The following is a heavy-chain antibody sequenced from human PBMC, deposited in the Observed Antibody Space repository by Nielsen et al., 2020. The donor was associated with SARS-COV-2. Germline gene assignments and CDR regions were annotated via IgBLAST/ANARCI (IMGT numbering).Heavy chain of an antibody. CDR3: AREAVSGDWPSFDF. Sequence: GGSLRLSCAASGFTLSCCRMHWVRQAPGQGLVWVSHINPDESKTTYADSVKGRFTISRDNSRNTMYLQMGGLRAEDTAVYYCAREAVSGDWPSFDFWGQGTQVTVSS. D-gene: IGHD2-21*02. J-gene: IGHJ4*02. V-gene: IGHV3-74*03. CDR1: GFTLSCCR. CDR2: INPDESKT.